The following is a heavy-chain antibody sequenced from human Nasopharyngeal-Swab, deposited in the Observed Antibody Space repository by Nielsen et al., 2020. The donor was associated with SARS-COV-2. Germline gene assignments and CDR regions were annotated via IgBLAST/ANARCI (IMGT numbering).Heavy chain of an antibody. V-gene: IGHV1-8*03. CDR1: GYTFTCYG. Sequence: ASLKVSCKASGYTFTCYGISWVGQAPGQGLEWMGWMNPNSGNTGYAQKFQGRVTITRNTSISTAYIELSSLRSEDTAVYYCARVYCSSTSCFYGMDVWAKGPRSPS. CDR3: ARVYCSSTSCFYGMDV. J-gene: IGHJ6*02. CDR2: MNPNSGNT. D-gene: IGHD2-2*01.